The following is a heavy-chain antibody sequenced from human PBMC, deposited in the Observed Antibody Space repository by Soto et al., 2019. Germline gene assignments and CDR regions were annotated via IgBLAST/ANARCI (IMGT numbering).Heavy chain of an antibody. CDR3: ARVRSGHYYYYYGMDV. V-gene: IGHV1-18*01. D-gene: IGHD3-10*01. CDR1: GYTFTSYG. Sequence: ASVKVSCKASGYTFTSYGISWVRQAPGQGLEWMGWISAYNGNTNYAQKLQGRVTMTTDTSTSTAYMELRSLRSDDTAVYYCARVRSGHYYYYYGMDVWGQGTTVTVSS. J-gene: IGHJ6*02. CDR2: ISAYNGNT.